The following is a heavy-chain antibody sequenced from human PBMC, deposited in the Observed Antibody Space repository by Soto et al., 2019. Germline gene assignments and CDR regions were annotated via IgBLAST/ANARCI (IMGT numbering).Heavy chain of an antibody. CDR1: GDSISSGDYY. D-gene: IGHD6-6*01. Sequence: QVQLQESGPGLVKPSQTLSLTCTVSGDSISSGDYYWSWIRQPPGKGLERIGYIYHSGSTYYNPSLKSRVTISVDTSKNQFSLKLSSVTAADTAVYYCARERPDGARLDPWGQGTLVTVSS. V-gene: IGHV4-30-4*01. J-gene: IGHJ5*02. CDR2: IYHSGST. CDR3: ARERPDGARLDP.